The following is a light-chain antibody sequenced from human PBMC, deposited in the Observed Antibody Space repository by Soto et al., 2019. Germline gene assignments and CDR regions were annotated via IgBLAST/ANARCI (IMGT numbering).Light chain of an antibody. CDR2: EVS. CDR3: SSYAGNNNNVV. Sequence: QSVLTQPPSASGSPGQSVTISCTGTSSDVGGYNYVSWYQQHPGKAPKLMIYEVSERPSGVPDRFSGSKSGNTASLTVSGLQAEDEADYYCSSYAGNNNNVVFGGGTKLTVL. J-gene: IGLJ2*01. V-gene: IGLV2-8*01. CDR1: SSDVGGYNY.